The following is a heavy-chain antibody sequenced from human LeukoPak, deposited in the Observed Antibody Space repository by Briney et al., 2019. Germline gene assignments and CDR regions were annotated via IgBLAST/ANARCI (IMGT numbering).Heavy chain of an antibody. CDR3: ARDQVGTTLDYFDY. Sequence: PSETLSLTCSVSGGSISSYYWSWIRQPAGKGLEWIRRIYTSGSTNYNPSLRSRVTMSVDTSKNQFSLKLSSVTAADTAVYYCARDQVGTTLDYFDYWGQGTLVTVSS. J-gene: IGHJ4*02. V-gene: IGHV4-4*07. D-gene: IGHD1-26*01. CDR2: IYTSGST. CDR1: GGSISSYY.